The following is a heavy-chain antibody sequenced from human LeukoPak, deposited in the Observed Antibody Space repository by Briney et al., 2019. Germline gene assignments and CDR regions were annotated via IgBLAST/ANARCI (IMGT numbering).Heavy chain of an antibody. J-gene: IGHJ4*02. Sequence: GGSLRFACAASGFTFSSYEMNWVRQAPGKGLEWVSYISSSGSTIYYADSVKGRFTISRDNAKNSLYLQMNSLRAEDTAVYYCARDREYSSGWYRGDFDYWGQGTLVTVSS. CDR2: ISSSGSTI. D-gene: IGHD6-19*01. CDR3: ARDREYSSGWYRGDFDY. CDR1: GFTFSSYE. V-gene: IGHV3-48*03.